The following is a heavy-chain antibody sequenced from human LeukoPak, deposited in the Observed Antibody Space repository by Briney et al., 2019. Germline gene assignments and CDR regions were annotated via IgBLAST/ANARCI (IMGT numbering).Heavy chain of an antibody. D-gene: IGHD2-2*01. Sequence: SETLSLTCTVSGGSISSSSYYWGWIRQPPGKGLEWIGSIYYSGSTYYNPSLKSRVTISVDTSKNQFSLKLSSVTAADTAVYYCARVTRYYFDYWGQGTLVTVSS. CDR3: ARVTRYYFDY. CDR2: IYYSGST. V-gene: IGHV4-39*07. CDR1: GGSISSSSYY. J-gene: IGHJ4*02.